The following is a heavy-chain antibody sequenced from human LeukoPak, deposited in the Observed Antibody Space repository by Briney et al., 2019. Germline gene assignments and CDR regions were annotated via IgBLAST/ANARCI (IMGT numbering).Heavy chain of an antibody. V-gene: IGHV3-23*01. Sequence: PGGSLRLSCAASGFTFSSYIMNWVRQGPGKGLEWVSGIGASGGTTYYADSVQGRFTISRDNSKNTLYLQLNRLRAEDTGVYFCAKDLEAVAGTIVNDYWGQGTLVTVSS. CDR1: GFTFSSYI. J-gene: IGHJ4*02. CDR3: AKDLEAVAGTIVNDY. CDR2: IGASGGTT. D-gene: IGHD6-19*01.